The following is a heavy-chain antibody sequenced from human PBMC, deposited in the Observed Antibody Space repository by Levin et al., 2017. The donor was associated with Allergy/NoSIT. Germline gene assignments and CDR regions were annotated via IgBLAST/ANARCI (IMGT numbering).Heavy chain of an antibody. Sequence: LSLTCAASGFTFNRSWMSWVRQAPGKGLEWVANIKQDASEKYYVDSVKGRFTISRDNAKNSLYLQMNSLRAEDTAVYYCATLGYCRSSSCYPWFDPWGQGALVTVSS. CDR2: IKQDASEK. V-gene: IGHV3-7*01. CDR3: ATLGYCRSSSCYPWFDP. J-gene: IGHJ5*02. D-gene: IGHD2-2*01. CDR1: GFTFNRSW.